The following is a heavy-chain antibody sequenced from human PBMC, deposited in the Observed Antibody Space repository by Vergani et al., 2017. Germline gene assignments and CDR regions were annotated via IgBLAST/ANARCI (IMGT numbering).Heavy chain of an antibody. CDR3: ARGCRDSSSWYGFRAFDI. D-gene: IGHD6-13*01. Sequence: QLQLQESGPGLVKPSETLSLTCTVSGGSISSSSYYWGWIRQPPGKGLEWIGSIYYSGSTNYNPSLKSRVTISVDTSKNQFSLKLSSVTAADTAVYYCARGCRDSSSWYGFRAFDIWGQGTMVTVSS. CDR1: GGSISSSSYY. V-gene: IGHV4-39*07. CDR2: IYYSGST. J-gene: IGHJ3*02.